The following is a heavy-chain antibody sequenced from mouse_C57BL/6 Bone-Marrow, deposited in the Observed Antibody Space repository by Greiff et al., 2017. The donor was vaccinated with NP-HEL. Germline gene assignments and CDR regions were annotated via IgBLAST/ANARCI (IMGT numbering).Heavy chain of an antibody. CDR1: GFTFSSYT. Sequence: EVQVVESGGGLVKPGGSLKLSCAASGFTFSSYTMSWVRQTPEKRLEWVATISGGGGNTYYPDSVKGRFTISRDNAKNTLYLQMSSLRSEDTALYYCERLSCYGSSSHWYFDVWGTGTTVTVSS. CDR2: ISGGGGNT. J-gene: IGHJ1*03. CDR3: ERLSCYGSSSHWYFDV. D-gene: IGHD1-1*01. V-gene: IGHV5-9*01.